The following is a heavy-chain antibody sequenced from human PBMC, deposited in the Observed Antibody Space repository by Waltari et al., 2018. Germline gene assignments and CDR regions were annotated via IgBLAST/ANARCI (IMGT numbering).Heavy chain of an antibody. V-gene: IGHV3-30-3*01. CDR1: GYTFSTYS. J-gene: IGHJ4*02. Sequence: QVQLVESGGGVVQPGRSLRLSCEASGYTFSTYSMHWVRQAPGKGVEWVAFISYDGSNKYYADSVKGRFTISRDNSENTMYLEMNSLRAEDTAVFYCAREQYELLWELDYWGQGTLVTVSS. CDR3: AREQYELLWELDY. CDR2: ISYDGSNK. D-gene: IGHD3-10*01.